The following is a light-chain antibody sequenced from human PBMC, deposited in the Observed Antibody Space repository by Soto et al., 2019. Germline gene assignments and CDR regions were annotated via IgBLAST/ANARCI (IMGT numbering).Light chain of an antibody. Sequence: EIVLTQSPGTLSLSPGERATLSCRASQSISSSYLAWYQQQPGQAPRLLIYGASSRATGIPDRFSGSGSGTDFTLTISRLEPEDFAVYYGQQYGSSPPWTFGQGTKVDIK. V-gene: IGKV3-20*01. CDR3: QQYGSSPPWT. CDR1: QSISSSY. CDR2: GAS. J-gene: IGKJ1*01.